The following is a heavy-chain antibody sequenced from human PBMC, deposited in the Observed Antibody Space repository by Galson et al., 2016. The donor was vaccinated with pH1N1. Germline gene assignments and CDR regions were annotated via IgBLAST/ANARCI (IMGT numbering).Heavy chain of an antibody. CDR2: IYTSGST. CDR1: GDSMTSGFYY. V-gene: IGHV4-61*09. D-gene: IGHD3-10*01. Sequence: TLSLTCRVSGDSMTSGFYYWSWIRQPAGKGLEYIGYIYTSGSTNYSPSLKSRLTISVDTSKNQVSLKLSSVTAADTAVYYCARGRIDSAGSGSYYSNYYYGMAVWGQGTTVTVSS. CDR3: ARGRIDSAGSGSYYSNYYYGMAV. J-gene: IGHJ6*02.